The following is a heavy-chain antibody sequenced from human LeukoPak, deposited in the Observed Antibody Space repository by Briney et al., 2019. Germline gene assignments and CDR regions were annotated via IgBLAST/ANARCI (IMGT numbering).Heavy chain of an antibody. D-gene: IGHD3-9*01. Sequence: ASVKVSCKASGYTFTGYCMHWVRQAPGQGPEWMGWVIPNSGGTKYAQKFQDRVTLTRDTSTNTAYMELSSLTHDDTAVYYCARGVLIQGRGAFDIWGQGSMVTVSS. CDR3: ARGVLIQGRGAFDI. J-gene: IGHJ3*02. V-gene: IGHV1-2*02. CDR2: VIPNSGGT. CDR1: GYTFTGYC.